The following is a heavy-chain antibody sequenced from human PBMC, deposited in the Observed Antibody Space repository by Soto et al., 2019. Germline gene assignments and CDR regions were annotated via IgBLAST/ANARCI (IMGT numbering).Heavy chain of an antibody. D-gene: IGHD2-15*01. CDR2: IRSKPNTDAT. CDR1: GFTFSDSA. V-gene: IGHV3-73*01. Sequence: EVQLVESGGGLVQPGGSLKLSCAASGFTFSDSAMHWVRQASGKGLEWVGRIRSKPNTDATAYAASVKGRFTISRDDSKNTAYLQMNSLKTEDTAVYYCTRHVDCSGGICSAGYDYYMAVWGKGTTVTVSS. CDR3: TRHVDCSGGICSAGYDYYMAV. J-gene: IGHJ6*03.